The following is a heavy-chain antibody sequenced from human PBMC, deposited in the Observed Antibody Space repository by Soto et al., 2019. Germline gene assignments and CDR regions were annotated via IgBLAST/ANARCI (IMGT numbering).Heavy chain of an antibody. CDR2: ISYDGSNK. J-gene: IGHJ4*02. CDR3: AKAGIAAAGSDFDY. CDR1: GFTFSSYG. Sequence: GGSLRLCCAASGFTFSSYGMHWVRQAPGKGLEWVAVISYDGSNKYYADSVKGRFTISRDNSKNTLYLQMYSLRAEDTAVYYCAKAGIAAAGSDFDYWGQRTLVTVYS. V-gene: IGHV3-30*18. D-gene: IGHD6-13*01.